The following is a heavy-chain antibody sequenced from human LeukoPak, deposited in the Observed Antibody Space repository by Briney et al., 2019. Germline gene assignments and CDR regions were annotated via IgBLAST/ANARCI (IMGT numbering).Heavy chain of an antibody. CDR2: ISDGNGNT. Sequence: ASLKLSCEASGYTFSSYGMSWVRQAPGQGLEWMGWISDGNGNTNYAQKLKGIVTMTPDTSTSTAYLELRSLRSDDTAVYYCARDRDCSSTSGYMDWFDPWGQGTLVTVSS. CDR1: GYTFSSYG. V-gene: IGHV1-18*01. J-gene: IGHJ5*02. CDR3: ARDRDCSSTSGYMDWFDP. D-gene: IGHD2-2*02.